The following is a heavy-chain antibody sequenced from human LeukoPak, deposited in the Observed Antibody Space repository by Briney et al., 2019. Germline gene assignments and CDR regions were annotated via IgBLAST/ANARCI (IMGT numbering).Heavy chain of an antibody. D-gene: IGHD3-10*01. J-gene: IGHJ6*03. Sequence: SETLSLACTVSGGSISSSSYYWGWIRQPPGKGLEWIGSIYYSGSTYYNPSLKSRVTISVDTSKNQFSLKLSSVTAADTAVYYCARQKVVKRITMVRGVSYYYYYYMDVWGKGTTVTISS. V-gene: IGHV4-39*01. CDR2: IYYSGST. CDR1: GGSISSSSYY. CDR3: ARQKVVKRITMVRGVSYYYYYYMDV.